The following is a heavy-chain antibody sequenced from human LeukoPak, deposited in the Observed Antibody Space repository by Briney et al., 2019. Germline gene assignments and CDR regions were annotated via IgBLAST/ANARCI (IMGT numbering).Heavy chain of an antibody. D-gene: IGHD6-13*01. CDR3: ARSGIAAAPPT. CDR2: IYSGGST. Sequence: PGGSLRLSCAASGFSVSTKYMSWVRQAPGKGLEWVSIIYSGGSTYYADSVKGRFTISRDKSKNTLYLQMNSLRAEDTAVYYCARSGIAAAPPTWGQGTLVTVSS. V-gene: IGHV3-53*01. CDR1: GFSVSTKY. J-gene: IGHJ5*02.